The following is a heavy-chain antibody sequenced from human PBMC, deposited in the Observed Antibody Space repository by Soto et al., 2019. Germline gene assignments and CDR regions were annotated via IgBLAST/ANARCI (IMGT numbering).Heavy chain of an antibody. CDR3: ARAGPDDDILTDDAFDI. CDR2: ISAYNGNT. V-gene: IGHV1-18*01. Sequence: ASVKVSCKASGYTFTTYGVSWVRQAPGQGVEWMGWISAYNGNTKYAQKVQGRVTMTTDTSTSTAYMELRSLRSDDTAMYYCARAGPDDDILTDDAFDIWGQGTMVTVSS. CDR1: GYTFTTYG. D-gene: IGHD3-9*01. J-gene: IGHJ3*02.